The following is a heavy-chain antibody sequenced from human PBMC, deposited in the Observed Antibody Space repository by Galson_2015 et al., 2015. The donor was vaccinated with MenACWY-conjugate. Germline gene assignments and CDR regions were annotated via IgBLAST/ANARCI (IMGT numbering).Heavy chain of an antibody. J-gene: IGHJ6*02. CDR1: GYSFTNYW. CDR2: IDPVDSNT. Sequence: SGAEVKKPGESLKISCKGTGYSFTNYWIAWVRQMPGKGLEWMGLIDPVDSNTRYSPSFQGQVTISAEKSISTAYLQWTSRRASDTARDDWARNPPGGRGMDVWGQGTTVTVSS. D-gene: IGHD1-26*01. V-gene: IGHV5-51*01. CDR3: ARNPPGGRGMDV.